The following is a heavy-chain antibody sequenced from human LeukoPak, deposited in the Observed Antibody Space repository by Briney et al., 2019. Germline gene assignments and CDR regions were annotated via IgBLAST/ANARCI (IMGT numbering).Heavy chain of an antibody. CDR2: IYYSGST. CDR3: ARPGQWLGSFDI. J-gene: IGHJ3*02. Sequence: SQTLSLTCTVSGGSISSGDYYWSWIRQPPGKGLEWIGYIYYSGSTYYNPSLKRRVTISVDTSKNQFSLKLSSVTAADTAVYYCARPGQWLGSFDIWGQGTMVTVSS. D-gene: IGHD6-19*01. V-gene: IGHV4-30-4*08. CDR1: GGSISSGDYY.